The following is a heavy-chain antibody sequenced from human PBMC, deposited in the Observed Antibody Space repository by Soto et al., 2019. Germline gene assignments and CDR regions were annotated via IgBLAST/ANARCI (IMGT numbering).Heavy chain of an antibody. CDR3: AAGFPPDF. J-gene: IGHJ4*02. Sequence: HPGGSLRLSCAASGFTFSSYAMSWVRQAPGKGLEWVAAISGDGSSKYYADSVKGRFTISRDNAKNSLYLQMNSLRAEDTAVYYCAAGFPPDFWGQGTLVTVSS. CDR2: ISGDGSSK. D-gene: IGHD2-21*01. CDR1: GFTFSSYA. V-gene: IGHV3-23*01.